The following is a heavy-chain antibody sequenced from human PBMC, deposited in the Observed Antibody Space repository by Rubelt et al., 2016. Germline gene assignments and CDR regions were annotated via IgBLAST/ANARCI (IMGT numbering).Heavy chain of an antibody. Sequence: GESGAEVKKPGASVKVSCKASGYTFTGYYMHWVRQAPGQGLEWMGWINPNSGGTNYAQKFQGRVTMTRDTSISTAYMELSSLRSEDTAVYYCARRSVAVVCDPWGQGTMVTVSS. CDR3: ARRSVAVVCDP. D-gene: IGHD4-23*01. V-gene: IGHV1-2*02. CDR2: INPNSGGT. CDR1: GYTFTGYY. J-gene: IGHJ5*02.